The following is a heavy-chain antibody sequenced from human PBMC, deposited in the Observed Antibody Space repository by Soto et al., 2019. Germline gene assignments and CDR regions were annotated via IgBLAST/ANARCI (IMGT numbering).Heavy chain of an antibody. CDR1: VDSIGIFY. J-gene: IGHJ2*01. CDR2: LSASGRT. CDR3: ARGMGRYFDL. V-gene: IGHV4-4*07. Sequence: SETLSLTCAISVDSIGIFYWSWIRQPAGKGLESLGRLSASGRTNYRPSLQSRVTMSLDRSKNRFSLRLTSVSAADTAVYFCARGMGRYFDLWGRGTLVTVSS. D-gene: IGHD2-8*01.